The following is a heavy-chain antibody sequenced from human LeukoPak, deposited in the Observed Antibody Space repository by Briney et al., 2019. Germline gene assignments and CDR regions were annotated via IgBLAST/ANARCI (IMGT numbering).Heavy chain of an antibody. J-gene: IGHJ4*02. CDR3: AKLDYYDTH. CDR2: ITGSSAST. D-gene: IGHD3-22*01. CDR1: GFTFSSYA. V-gene: IGHV3-23*01. Sequence: QPGGSLRLSCAASGFTFSSYAMSWVRQAPGKGLEWVSSITGSSASTYYADSVKGRFTISRDNSKNTLYLQMNSLRAEDMAVYFCAKLDYYDTHWGQGTLVTVSS.